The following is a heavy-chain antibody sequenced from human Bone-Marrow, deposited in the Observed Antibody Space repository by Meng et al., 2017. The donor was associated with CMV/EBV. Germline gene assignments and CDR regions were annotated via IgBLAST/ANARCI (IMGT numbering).Heavy chain of an antibody. D-gene: IGHD3-10*01. Sequence: GGSLRLSCAASGFTFSSYWMSWVRQAPGKGLVWVAAINGVGRTTLYADSVKGRTTISRDNTQSTLYLQMNSLRAEDTAVYHCVRDTGSFEYWGQGTLVTVSS. V-gene: IGHV3-74*03. CDR3: VRDTGSFEY. CDR1: GFTFSSYW. J-gene: IGHJ4*02. CDR2: INGVGRTT.